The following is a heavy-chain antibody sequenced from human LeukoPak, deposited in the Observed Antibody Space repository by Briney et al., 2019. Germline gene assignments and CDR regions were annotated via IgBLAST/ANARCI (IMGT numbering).Heavy chain of an antibody. D-gene: IGHD3-16*01. Sequence: GGSLRLSCAASGFTFSSYSMNWVRQAPGKGLEGVSYISSSSSTIYYADSVKGRFTISRDNAKNSLYMQMNSLRAEDTAVYYCARGFGLKDYWGQGTLVTVSS. J-gene: IGHJ4*02. V-gene: IGHV3-48*01. CDR1: GFTFSSYS. CDR3: ARGFGLKDY. CDR2: ISSSSSTI.